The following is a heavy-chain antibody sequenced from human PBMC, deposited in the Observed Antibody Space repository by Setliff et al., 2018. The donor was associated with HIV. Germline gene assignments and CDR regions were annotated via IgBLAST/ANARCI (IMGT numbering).Heavy chain of an antibody. V-gene: IGHV4-39*01. CDR3: ARQFRYPNRAVAGVDY. Sequence: SETLSLTCTVSGGSISNNSYYWGWVRQPPGKGLELIGNLFYNGNTYYNPSLKSRVTISVDTSKNQSSLKLSSVTAADTAIYFCARQFRYPNRAVAGVDYWGQGTLVTVSS. D-gene: IGHD6-19*01. CDR1: GGSISNNSYY. CDR2: LFYNGNT. J-gene: IGHJ4*02.